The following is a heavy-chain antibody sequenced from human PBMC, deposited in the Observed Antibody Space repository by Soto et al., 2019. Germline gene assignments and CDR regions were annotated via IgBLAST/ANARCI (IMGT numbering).Heavy chain of an antibody. V-gene: IGHV3-23*05. Sequence: GGSLRLSCAASGFTFSSYAMSWVRQAPGKGLEWVSAITTSTTSTSYADSVKGRFTISRDNAKNSLYLQMDSLRAEDTAVYYCVLGYYFDYWGQGTLVTVSS. CDR2: ITTSTTST. CDR3: VLGYYFDY. D-gene: IGHD7-27*01. J-gene: IGHJ4*02. CDR1: GFTFSSYA.